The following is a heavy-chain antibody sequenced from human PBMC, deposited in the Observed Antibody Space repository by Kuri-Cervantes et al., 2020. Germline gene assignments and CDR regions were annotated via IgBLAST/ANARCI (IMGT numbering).Heavy chain of an antibody. J-gene: IGHJ4*02. CDR2: IQGDGTTT. D-gene: IGHD3-22*01. CDR3: AKDMGYYDSSGYLVY. V-gene: IGHV3-74*01. Sequence: GGSLRLSCAASGFTFRTYWMYWVRQAPGKGLVWVSGIQGDGTTTRYADSVKGRFTISRDNAKKTLYLQMNSLRAEGTAVYYCAKDMGYYDSSGYLVYWGQGTLVTVSS. CDR1: GFTFRTYW.